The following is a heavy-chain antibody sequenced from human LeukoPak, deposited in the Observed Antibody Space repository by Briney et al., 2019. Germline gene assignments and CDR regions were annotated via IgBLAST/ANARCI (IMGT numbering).Heavy chain of an antibody. CDR3: TVPPSGYYWGFDY. J-gene: IGHJ4*02. Sequence: SVKVSCKVSGGSLTTYAISWVRQAPGQGLVWMGVITPMFGTANYAQKSQGRVTMTADESTNTVYMEMTSLRSEDTAVYYCTVPPSGYYWGFDYWGQGSLVTVSS. D-gene: IGHD5-12*01. CDR2: ITPMFGTA. V-gene: IGHV1-69*01. CDR1: GGSLTTYA.